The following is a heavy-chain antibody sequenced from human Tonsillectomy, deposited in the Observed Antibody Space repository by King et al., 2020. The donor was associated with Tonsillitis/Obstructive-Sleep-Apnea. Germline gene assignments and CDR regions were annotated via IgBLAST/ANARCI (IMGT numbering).Heavy chain of an antibody. D-gene: IGHD3-3*01. Sequence: QLVQSGAEVKKPGASVKVSCKASGYTFTSYGISWVRQAPGQGLEWMGWISAYNGNTNYAQKLQGRVTMTTDTSTSTAYMELRSLRSDDTAVYYCARDSGALHVAYYDFWSGYYFNWFDPWGQGTLVTVSS. CDR2: ISAYNGNT. J-gene: IGHJ5*02. CDR1: GYTFTSYG. V-gene: IGHV1-18*01. CDR3: ARDSGALHVAYYDFWSGYYFNWFDP.